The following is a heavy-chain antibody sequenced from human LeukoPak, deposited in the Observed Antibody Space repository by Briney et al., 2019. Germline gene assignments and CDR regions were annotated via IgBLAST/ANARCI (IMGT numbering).Heavy chain of an antibody. Sequence: GGSLRLSCAASGFAFSSYAMSWVRQAPGKGLEWVSAISGSGGSTYYADSVKGRFTISRDNSKNTLYLQMNSLRAEDTAVYYCAKVGYYYYSSGYYYFDYWGQGTLVTVSS. CDR2: ISGSGGST. D-gene: IGHD3-22*01. CDR1: GFAFSSYA. CDR3: AKVGYYYYSSGYYYFDY. J-gene: IGHJ4*02. V-gene: IGHV3-23*01.